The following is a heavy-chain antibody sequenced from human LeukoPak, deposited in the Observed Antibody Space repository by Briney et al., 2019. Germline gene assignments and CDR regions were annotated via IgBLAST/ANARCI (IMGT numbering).Heavy chain of an antibody. CDR3: ARDLDIAVAGTSDAFDI. J-gene: IGHJ3*02. V-gene: IGHV3-48*03. Sequence: TGGSLRLSCAASGFTFSSYEMSWVRQAPGKGLEWVSYISSSGSTIYYADSVKGRFTISRDNAKNSLYLQINSPRAEDTAVYYCARDLDIAVAGTSDAFDIWGQGTMVTVSS. D-gene: IGHD6-19*01. CDR1: GFTFSSYE. CDR2: ISSSGSTI.